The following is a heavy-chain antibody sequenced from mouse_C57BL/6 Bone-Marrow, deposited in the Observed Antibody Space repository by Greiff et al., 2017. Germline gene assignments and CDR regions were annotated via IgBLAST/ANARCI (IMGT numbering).Heavy chain of an antibody. Sequence: VQLQQSGAELVRPGASVKLSCTASGFNIKDDYMHWVKQRPEQGLEWIGWIDPENGDTEYASKFQGKATITADTSSNTAYLRLSSLTSEDTAVYYCTTVDYDYFDYWGQGTTLTVSS. V-gene: IGHV14-4*01. D-gene: IGHD2-4*01. CDR3: TTVDYDYFDY. CDR1: GFNIKDDY. J-gene: IGHJ2*01. CDR2: IDPENGDT.